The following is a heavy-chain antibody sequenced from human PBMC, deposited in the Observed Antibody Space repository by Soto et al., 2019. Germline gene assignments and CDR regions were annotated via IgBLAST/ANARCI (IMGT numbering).Heavy chain of an antibody. J-gene: IGHJ4*02. Sequence: ASVKVSCKASGYTFTKYYLHWVRQAPGHGLEWVGIIGPSSGDTTNAQSFQGRLILTRDTSTSTVYLELSSLTSDDTAVYYCARAAYYYDRSGYYLLEYWGQGTQVTVSS. V-gene: IGHV1-46*01. D-gene: IGHD3-22*01. CDR2: IGPSSGDT. CDR1: GYTFTKYY. CDR3: ARAAYYYDRSGYYLLEY.